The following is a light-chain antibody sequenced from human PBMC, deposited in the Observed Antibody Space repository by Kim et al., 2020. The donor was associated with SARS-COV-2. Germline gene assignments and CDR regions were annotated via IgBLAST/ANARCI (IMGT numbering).Light chain of an antibody. CDR3: NSRDSNDNVV. J-gene: IGLJ2*01. CDR2: GKN. CDR1: SLRSYY. Sequence: VALVQTVRITCQGDSLRSYYANWYQQKTGQAPILVIYGKNNRPSGIPDRVSGSSSGNTASMTITGTQAGDEADYYCNSRDSNDNVVFGGGTQLTVL. V-gene: IGLV3-19*01.